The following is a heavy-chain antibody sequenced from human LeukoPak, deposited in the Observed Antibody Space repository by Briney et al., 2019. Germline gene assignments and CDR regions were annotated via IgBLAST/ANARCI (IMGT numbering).Heavy chain of an antibody. V-gene: IGHV3-21*01. CDR2: ISSSSTYI. CDR1: GFTFSSYS. D-gene: IGHD1-20*01. Sequence: GGSLRLSCAASGFTFSSYSMNWVRQAPGKGLEWVSFISSSSTYIYYADSLKGRFTISRDNAKNSLHLQMNSLRAEDTAVYYCARGEYNWNDLHLWGQGTLVTVSS. J-gene: IGHJ5*02. CDR3: ARGEYNWNDLHL.